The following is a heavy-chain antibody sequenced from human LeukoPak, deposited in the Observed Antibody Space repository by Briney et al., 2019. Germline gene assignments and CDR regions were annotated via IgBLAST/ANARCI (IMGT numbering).Heavy chain of an antibody. J-gene: IGHJ4*02. D-gene: IGHD1-26*01. V-gene: IGHV3-30*01. CDR2: ISYDGSNK. Sequence: TGGPLRLSCAASGFTFSSYAMHWVRQAPGKGLEGVAVISYDGSNKYYADSVKGRFTISRDNSKNTLYLQMNSLRAEDTAVYYCARDGELRSHFDYWGQGTLVTVSS. CDR1: GFTFSSYA. CDR3: ARDGELRSHFDY.